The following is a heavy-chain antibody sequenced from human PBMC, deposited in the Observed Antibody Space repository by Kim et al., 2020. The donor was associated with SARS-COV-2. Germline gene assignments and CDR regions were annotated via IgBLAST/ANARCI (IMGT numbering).Heavy chain of an antibody. Sequence: GGSLRLSCAASGFTFSSYAMHWVRQAPGKGLEWVAVISYDGSNKYYADSVKGRFTISRDNSKNTLYLQMNSLRAEDTAVYYCARRAVLDYWGQGTLVTVSS. J-gene: IGHJ4*02. CDR3: ARRAVLDY. CDR1: GFTFSSYA. V-gene: IGHV3-30*04. D-gene: IGHD1-26*01. CDR2: ISYDGSNK.